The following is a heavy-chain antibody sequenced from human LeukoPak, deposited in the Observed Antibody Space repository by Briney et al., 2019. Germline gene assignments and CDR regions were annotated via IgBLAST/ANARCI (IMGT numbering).Heavy chain of an antibody. Sequence: SETLSLTCTVSGGSISSYYWSWIRQPPGKGLEWIGYIYYSGNTNYNPSLKSRVTISANTSKNQFSLKLSSVTAADTAVYYCAGQGLDSGSSYWYFDLWGRGTLVTVSS. V-gene: IGHV4-59*08. D-gene: IGHD3-10*01. CDR1: GGSISSYY. J-gene: IGHJ2*01. CDR2: IYYSGNT. CDR3: AGQGLDSGSSYWYFDL.